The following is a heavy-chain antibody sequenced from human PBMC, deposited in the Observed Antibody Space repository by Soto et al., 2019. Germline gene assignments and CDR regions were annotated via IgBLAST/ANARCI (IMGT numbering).Heavy chain of an antibody. J-gene: IGHJ4*02. CDR2: IIPSFGTA. CDR1: GGTFSSYA. D-gene: IGHD3-10*01. Sequence: QVQLVQSGAEVKKPGSSVKVSCKASGGTFSSYAISWVRQAPGQGLAWMGGIIPSFGTANDAQKFQGRVTITADESTNTAYMELSSLRSEDTAVYYCASGSETGTHDYWGQGTLVTVSS. V-gene: IGHV1-69*01. CDR3: ASGSETGTHDY.